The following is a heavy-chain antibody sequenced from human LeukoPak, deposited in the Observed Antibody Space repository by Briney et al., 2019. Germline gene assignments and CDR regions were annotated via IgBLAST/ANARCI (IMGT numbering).Heavy chain of an antibody. CDR1: GFTFSSYW. D-gene: IGHD3-22*01. V-gene: IGHV3-7*01. CDR3: ARQYGDYYDSSGSDY. J-gene: IGHJ4*02. CDR2: IKQDGSEK. Sequence: PGGSLRLSCAASGFTFSSYWMSWVRQAPGKGLEWVANIKQDGSEKYYVDSVKGRFTISRDNAKNSLYLQMNSLRAEDTAVYYCARQYGDYYDSSGSDYWGQGTLVTVSS.